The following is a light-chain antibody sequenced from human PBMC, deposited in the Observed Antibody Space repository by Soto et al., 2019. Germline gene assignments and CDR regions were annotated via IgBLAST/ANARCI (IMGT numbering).Light chain of an antibody. J-gene: IGLJ2*01. CDR1: SSDVGSYNY. V-gene: IGLV2-14*01. Sequence: QSALTQPASVSGSPGQSITISCTGTSSDVGSYNYVSWYQQHPGKAPKLMIYEVSNRPSGVSNRFSGSKSGNTASLTISGLQAEDEADYYCISYTSNSTVVFVGGTKVTVL. CDR3: ISYTSNSTVV. CDR2: EVS.